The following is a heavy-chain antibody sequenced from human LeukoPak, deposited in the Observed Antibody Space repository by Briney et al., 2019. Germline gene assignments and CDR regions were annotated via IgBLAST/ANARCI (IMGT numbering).Heavy chain of an antibody. J-gene: IGHJ4*02. CDR1: GYPFANYW. D-gene: IGHD3-16*01. CDR3: TRRAYTSDAGD. Sequence: GESLKISCKGSGYPFANYWIAWVRQMPGKGLEWMGIIYPGDSDTRYSPSFQGQVTISADKAINTAYLQWSSLKASDTAMYYCTRRAYTSDAGDWGQGTLVTVSS. CDR2: IYPGDSDT. V-gene: IGHV5-51*01.